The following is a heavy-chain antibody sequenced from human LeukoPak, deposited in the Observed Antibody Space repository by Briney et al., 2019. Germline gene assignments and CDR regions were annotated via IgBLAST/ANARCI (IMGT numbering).Heavy chain of an antibody. D-gene: IGHD2-21*01. J-gene: IGHJ4*02. CDR3: AKKAVLVIGNYFDY. Sequence: GGSLRLACEASGFTFSSYDMNWVRQAPGKGLEWVSAISGSGGSTYYADSVKGRFTISRDNSKNMLYLQMNSLRAEDTAVYYCAKKAVLVIGNYFDYWGQGTLVTVSS. CDR2: ISGSGGST. CDR1: GFTFSSYD. V-gene: IGHV3-23*01.